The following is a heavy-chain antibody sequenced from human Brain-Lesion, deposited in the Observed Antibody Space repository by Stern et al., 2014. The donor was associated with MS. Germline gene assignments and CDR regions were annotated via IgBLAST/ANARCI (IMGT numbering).Heavy chain of an antibody. D-gene: IGHD3-16*02. CDR1: GFRFSSYA. J-gene: IGHJ3*02. CDR3: AKGVWGSYLNAFDM. CDR2: ISASGGST. V-gene: IGHV3-23*04. Sequence: VQLGQSGGGFVQPGGSLRLSCAASGFRFSSYAMSWVRQTPGQGLEWVSGISASGGSTYYADSVKGRFTISRDKSKNTLFLQMNSLRAEDTAVYYCAKGVWGSYLNAFDMWGQGTMVTVSS.